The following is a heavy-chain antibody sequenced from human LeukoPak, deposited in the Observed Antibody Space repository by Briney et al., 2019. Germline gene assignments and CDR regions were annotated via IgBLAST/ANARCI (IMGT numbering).Heavy chain of an antibody. CDR1: GFSFSNHW. D-gene: IGHD6-19*01. CDR3: VRDDRGIAVGSRDH. Sequence: GGTLRLSCAASGFSFSNHWMIWVRQAPGKGLEWVATINPDGTEKRYVDSVKGRFTISRDNGKNSLYLQMSSLRAEDTAVYYWVRDDRGIAVGSRDHGAQGTLVTVSS. V-gene: IGHV3-7*03. J-gene: IGHJ4*02. CDR2: INPDGTEK.